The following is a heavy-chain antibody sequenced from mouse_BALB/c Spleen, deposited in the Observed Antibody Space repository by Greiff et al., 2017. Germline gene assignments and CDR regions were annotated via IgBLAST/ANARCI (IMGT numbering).Heavy chain of an antibody. Sequence: EVPLVESGGGLVKPGGSLKLSCAASGFTFSSYAMSWVRQSPEKRLEWVAEISSGGSYTYYPDTVTGPFTIPRANANHTLYLEMSSLRSEDTAMYYFARATMSTTNAMDYWGQGTSGTVSS. CDR2: ISSGGSYT. J-gene: IGHJ4*01. V-gene: IGHV5-9-4*01. CDR1: GFTFSSYA. D-gene: IGHD2-4*01. CDR3: ARATMSTTNAMDY.